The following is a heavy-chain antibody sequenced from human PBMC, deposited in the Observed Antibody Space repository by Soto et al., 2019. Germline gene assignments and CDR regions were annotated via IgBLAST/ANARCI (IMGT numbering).Heavy chain of an antibody. V-gene: IGHV3-74*01. CDR2: INSDGSST. D-gene: IGHD6-13*01. CDR1: GITFSTYW. Sequence: EVQLVESGGGLVQPGGSLRLSCAASGITFSTYWMHWVRQAPGKGLMWVSRINSDGSSTSYADSVKGRFTISRDNAKNTLYLQMNSLRAEDTAVYYCAREYSSSRYFDYWGQGTLVTVSS. J-gene: IGHJ4*02. CDR3: AREYSSSRYFDY.